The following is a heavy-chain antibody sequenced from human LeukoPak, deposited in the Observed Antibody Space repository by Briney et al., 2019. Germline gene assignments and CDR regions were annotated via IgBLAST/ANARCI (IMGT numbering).Heavy chain of an antibody. D-gene: IGHD5-24*01. CDR1: GFTFDDYT. J-gene: IGHJ4*02. V-gene: IGHV3-43*01. CDR3: AKGSRLQWEMAFDY. Sequence: GGSLRLSCAASGFTFDDYTMHWVRQAPGKGLEWVSLISWDGGSTYYADSVKGRFTISRDNSKNSLYLQMNSLRTEDTALYYCAKGSRLQWEMAFDYWGQGTLVTVPS. CDR2: ISWDGGST.